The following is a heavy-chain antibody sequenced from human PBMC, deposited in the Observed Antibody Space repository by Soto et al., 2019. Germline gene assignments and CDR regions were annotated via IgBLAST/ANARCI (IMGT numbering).Heavy chain of an antibody. V-gene: IGHV4-31*03. Sequence: SETLSLTCTFSGGSISSGGYYWSWIRQHPGKGLEWIGYIYYSGSTYYNPSLKSRVTISVDTSKNQFSLKLSSVTAADTAVYYCARGMWYYFDYWGQGTLVTVSS. CDR1: GGSISSGGYY. CDR2: IYYSGST. CDR3: ARGMWYYFDY. J-gene: IGHJ4*02. D-gene: IGHD2-21*01.